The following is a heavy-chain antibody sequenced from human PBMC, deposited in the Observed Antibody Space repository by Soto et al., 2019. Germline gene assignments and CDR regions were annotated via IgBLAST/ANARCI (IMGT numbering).Heavy chain of an antibody. Sequence: QDQLVQSGVEVKKPGASVKVSCKASGYSFTNYGITWVRQAPGQGVEWRGWISAYNGNTNYAQKFQGRVTMTTDASTSTAYLELRSLRPDDTAVYYCARDRGVAPPVAGNTHYYYYMDVWGKGTTVTVSS. CDR2: ISAYNGNT. CDR1: GYSFTNYG. D-gene: IGHD6-19*01. J-gene: IGHJ6*03. CDR3: ARDRGVAPPVAGNTHYYYYMDV. V-gene: IGHV1-18*01.